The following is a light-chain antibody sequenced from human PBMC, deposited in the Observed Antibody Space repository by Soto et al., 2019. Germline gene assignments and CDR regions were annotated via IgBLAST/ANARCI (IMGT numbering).Light chain of an antibody. Sequence: QPVLTQSPSASGTPGQRVTISCSGSASTIGRNYVYWYQQLPGTAPKLLIYRNSQRPSGVPDRFSGSKSGTSASLAISGLRSEDEADYYCAAWDDNLSGLYVFGAGTKRTVL. V-gene: IGLV1-47*01. J-gene: IGLJ1*01. CDR2: RNS. CDR1: ASTIGRNY. CDR3: AAWDDNLSGLYV.